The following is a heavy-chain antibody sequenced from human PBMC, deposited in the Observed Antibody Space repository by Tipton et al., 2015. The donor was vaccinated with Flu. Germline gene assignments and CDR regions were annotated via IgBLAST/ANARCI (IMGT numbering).Heavy chain of an antibody. Sequence: SLRLSCAASGFTFSDYFMNWIRQAPGKGLEWVSKISSSGSTTYYADSVKGRFTISRDNAKDSMYLQMNSLRAEDTAVYYCARNGDADYWGQGTLVTVSS. CDR1: GFTFSDYF. D-gene: IGHD2-21*01. J-gene: IGHJ4*02. V-gene: IGHV3-11*01. CDR3: ARNGDADY. CDR2: ISSSGSTT.